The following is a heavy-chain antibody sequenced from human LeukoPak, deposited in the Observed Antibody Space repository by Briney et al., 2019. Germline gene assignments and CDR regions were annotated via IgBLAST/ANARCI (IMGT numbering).Heavy chain of an antibody. D-gene: IGHD1-26*01. CDR2: INPNSGGT. Sequence: GASVKVSCKASGYTFTGYYMHWVRQAPGQGLEWMGWINPNSGGTNYAQKFQGWVTMTRDTSISTAYMELSRLRSDDTAVYYCARDVSSGSYWNYYYYYGMDVWGQGTTVTVSS. CDR3: ARDVSSGSYWNYYYYYGMDV. J-gene: IGHJ6*02. CDR1: GYTFTGYY. V-gene: IGHV1-2*04.